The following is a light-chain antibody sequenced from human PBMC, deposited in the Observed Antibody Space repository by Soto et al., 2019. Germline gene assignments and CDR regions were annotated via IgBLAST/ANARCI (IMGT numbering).Light chain of an antibody. CDR2: EVS. CDR3: CSYAGSNYV. V-gene: IGLV2-23*02. J-gene: IGLJ1*01. CDR1: SSDVGNYNL. Sequence: QSVLTQPASVSGSPGQSITISCTGTSSDVGNYNLVSWYQHHPGKAPKLMIYEVSKRPSGVSNRFSGSKSGDTASLTISGLQAEDEADYYCCSYAGSNYVFGTGTKPPS.